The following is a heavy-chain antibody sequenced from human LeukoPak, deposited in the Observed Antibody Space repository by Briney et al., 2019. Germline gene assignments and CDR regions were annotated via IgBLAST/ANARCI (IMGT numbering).Heavy chain of an antibody. Sequence: SDTLSLTCTVSSGSITGYYWAWIRQPPGKGLEWIGYIQYSATTEYNPSLASRASISVDTAKDQFSLNLRSVTAADTAVYYCARDRAAGTLDFWGQGTLVTVSS. CDR2: IQYSATT. CDR1: SGSITGYY. J-gene: IGHJ4*02. V-gene: IGHV4-59*01. D-gene: IGHD6-13*01. CDR3: ARDRAAGTLDF.